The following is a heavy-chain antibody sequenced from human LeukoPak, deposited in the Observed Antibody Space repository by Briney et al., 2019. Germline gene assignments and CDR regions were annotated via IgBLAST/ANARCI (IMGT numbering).Heavy chain of an antibody. CDR2: FDPEDGET. CDR3: ARGGYSSSWLEH. J-gene: IGHJ1*01. D-gene: IGHD6-13*01. CDR1: GYTLTELS. Sequence: ASVKVSCKVSGYTLTELSMHWVRQAPGKGLEWMGGFDPEDGETIYAQKFQGRVTMTEDTSTDTAYMELRSLRSDDTAVYYCARGGYSSSWLEHWGQGTLVTVSS. V-gene: IGHV1-24*01.